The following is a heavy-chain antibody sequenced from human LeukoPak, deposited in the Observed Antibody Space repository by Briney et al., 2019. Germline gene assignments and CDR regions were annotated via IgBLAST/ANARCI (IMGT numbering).Heavy chain of an antibody. Sequence: PSETLSLTCTVSGGSISSYYWSWIRQPAGKGLEWIGRIYTSGSTNYNPSLKSRVTMSVDTSKNQFSLKLSSVTAADTAVYYCARDSGDPVVVTAIVSWGQGTLVTLSS. D-gene: IGHD2-21*02. CDR2: IYTSGST. J-gene: IGHJ4*02. V-gene: IGHV4-4*07. CDR1: GGSISSYY. CDR3: ARDSGDPVVVTAIVS.